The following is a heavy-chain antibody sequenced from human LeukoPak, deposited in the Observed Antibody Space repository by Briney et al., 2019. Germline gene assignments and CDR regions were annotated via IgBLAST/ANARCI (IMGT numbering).Heavy chain of an antibody. CDR3: AKGNYDFWSGYPGLSYFDY. Sequence: GGSLRLSCAASGFTFSSYAMSWVRQAPGKGLEWVSAISGSGVATYYADSVKGRFTISRDNSKNTRYLQMNSLRAGDTAVYYCAKGNYDFWSGYPGLSYFDYWGQGTLVTVSS. CDR1: GFTFSSYA. D-gene: IGHD3-3*01. V-gene: IGHV3-23*01. J-gene: IGHJ4*02. CDR2: ISGSGVAT.